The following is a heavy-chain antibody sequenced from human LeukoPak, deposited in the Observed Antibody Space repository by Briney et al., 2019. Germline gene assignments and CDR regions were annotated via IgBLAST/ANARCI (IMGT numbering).Heavy chain of an antibody. CDR2: IYYSGST. V-gene: IGHV4-61*01. CDR3: ARDRSPDAFDI. D-gene: IGHD3-10*01. J-gene: IGHJ3*02. CDR1: GGSVSSGSYY. Sequence: SETLSLTCTVSGGSVSSGSYYWSWIRQPPGKGLERIGYIYYSGSTNYNPSLKSRVTISVDTSKNQFSLKLSSVTAADTAVYYCARDRSPDAFDIWGQGTMVTVSS.